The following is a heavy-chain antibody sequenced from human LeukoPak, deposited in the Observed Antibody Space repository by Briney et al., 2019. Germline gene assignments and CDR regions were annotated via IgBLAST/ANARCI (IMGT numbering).Heavy chain of an antibody. CDR1: GGSFSGYY. J-gene: IGHJ5*02. Sequence: SETLSLTCAVYGGSFSGYYWSWIRQPPGKGLEWIGEINHSGSTNYNPSLKSRVTISVDTSKNQFSLKLSSVTAADTAVYYCARGPTFVVVPAAMRNWFAPWGQGTLVTVS. V-gene: IGHV4-34*01. CDR3: ARGPTFVVVPAAMRNWFAP. CDR2: INHSGST. D-gene: IGHD2-2*01.